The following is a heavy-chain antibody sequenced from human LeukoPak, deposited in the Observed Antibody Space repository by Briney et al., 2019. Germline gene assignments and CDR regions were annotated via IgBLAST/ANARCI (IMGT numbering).Heavy chain of an antibody. J-gene: IGHJ4*02. CDR2: ISGSGGSP. Sequence: GGSLRLSCAASGFTFSSYAMSWVRQAPGKGLDGVSAISGSGGSPYYADSVKGRFTFPRDNSKNTLYLQMNSLRAEDTAVYYCEKNRLGYCSSTSCSIPLDYWGQGTLVTVSS. D-gene: IGHD2-2*01. CDR1: GFTFSSYA. CDR3: EKNRLGYCSSTSCSIPLDY. V-gene: IGHV3-23*01.